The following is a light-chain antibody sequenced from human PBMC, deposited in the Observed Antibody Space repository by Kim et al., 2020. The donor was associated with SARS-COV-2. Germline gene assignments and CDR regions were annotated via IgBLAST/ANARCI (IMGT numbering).Light chain of an antibody. Sequence: EIVLTQSPATLSLSPGERATLSCRASQSVNSNYLIWYQQKRGQSPRVLVYGASTRATGIPDRFSGSGSGTDFTLTISGLEPEDFAVYYCQHYDSSPELTFGDGTKVDIK. CDR3: QHYDSSPELT. CDR2: GAS. J-gene: IGKJ4*01. CDR1: QSVNSNY. V-gene: IGKV3-20*01.